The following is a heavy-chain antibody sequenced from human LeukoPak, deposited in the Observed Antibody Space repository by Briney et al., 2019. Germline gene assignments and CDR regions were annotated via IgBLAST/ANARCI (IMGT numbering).Heavy chain of an antibody. Sequence: GGSLRLSCAASGLTISGYWMHWVRQAPGKGLVWVSRIKNDGSITSYADSVKGRFTISRDNAKKTLYLQMNSLRAEDTAVYYCARSDWFDPWGQGTLVTVSS. V-gene: IGHV3-74*01. J-gene: IGHJ5*02. CDR3: ARSDWFDP. CDR2: IKNDGSIT. CDR1: GLTISGYW.